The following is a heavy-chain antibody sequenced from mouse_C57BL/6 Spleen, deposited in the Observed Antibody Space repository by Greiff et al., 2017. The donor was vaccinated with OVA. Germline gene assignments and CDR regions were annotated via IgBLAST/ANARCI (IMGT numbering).Heavy chain of an antibody. CDR1: GYSITSGYV. CDR3: ARDRENYDYDGYFDV. V-gene: IGHV3-1*01. Sequence: EVQLQESGPGMVKPSQSLSLTCTVPGYSITSGYVWHWIRPLPGNQLAWMGYISSSGSTNYNPSLKSRISITHDTSKNHFFLKMNSVTTEDTATYYCARDRENYDYDGYFDVWGTGTTVTVSS. D-gene: IGHD2-4*01. CDR2: ISSSGST. J-gene: IGHJ1*03.